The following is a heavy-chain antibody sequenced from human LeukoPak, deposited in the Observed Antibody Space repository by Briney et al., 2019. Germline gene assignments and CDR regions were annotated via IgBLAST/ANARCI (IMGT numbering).Heavy chain of an antibody. Sequence: GGSLRLSCAASGFTFSNAWMRWVRQAPGKGLEWVGRIKSKTDGGTPDYAAPVKGRFTISRDDSKNTLYLQMNSLKTEDTAVYYCTTDSLYYDSSGYYRYYYYYYYMDVWGKGTTVTVSS. V-gene: IGHV3-15*01. D-gene: IGHD3-22*01. J-gene: IGHJ6*03. CDR3: TTDSLYYDSSGYYRYYYYYYYMDV. CDR2: IKSKTDGGTP. CDR1: GFTFSNAW.